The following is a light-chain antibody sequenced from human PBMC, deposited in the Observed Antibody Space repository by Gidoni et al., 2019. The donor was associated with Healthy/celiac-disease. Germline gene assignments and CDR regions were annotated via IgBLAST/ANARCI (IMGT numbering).Light chain of an antibody. J-gene: IGKJ5*01. V-gene: IGKV1-39*01. CDR3: QQSYSTRPIT. CDR2: AAS. Sequence: DIQMTQSPSSLSASVGDRVTITCRASQSISSYLYWYQQKPGKAPKLLIYAASSLQSGVPSRFSGSGSGTDFTLTISSLQPEDFATYYCQQSYSTRPITFGQXTRLEIK. CDR1: QSISSY.